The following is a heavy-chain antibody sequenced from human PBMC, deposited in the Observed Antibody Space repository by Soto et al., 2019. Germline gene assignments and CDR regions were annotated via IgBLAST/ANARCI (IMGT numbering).Heavy chain of an antibody. J-gene: IGHJ4*02. Sequence: QVQLVQSGAEVKKPGSSVKVSCKASGGTFSSYAISWVRQAPGQGLEWMGGIIPIFGTANYAQKFQGRVTITADESTCTAYMELSSLRSEYRAVYYCARLLHGYSLVFGYWGEGTLVTVSS. CDR3: ARLLHGYSLVFGY. D-gene: IGHD5-18*01. CDR2: IIPIFGTA. V-gene: IGHV1-69*12. CDR1: GGTFSSYA.